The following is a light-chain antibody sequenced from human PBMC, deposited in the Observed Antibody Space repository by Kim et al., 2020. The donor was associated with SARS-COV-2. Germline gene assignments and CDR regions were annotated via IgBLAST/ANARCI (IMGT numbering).Light chain of an antibody. V-gene: IGLV10-54*01. CDR3: SAWDTSLGVWV. CDR1: GNDGGGEE. J-gene: IGLJ3*02. Sequence: RQTATTTCTGNGNDGGGEEEARLEQHQGDPPKVLVYRDNNRPSGISERVSASRSGNTASLTITGLQPEDEADYYCSAWDTSLGVWVFGGGTQLTVL. CDR2: RDN.